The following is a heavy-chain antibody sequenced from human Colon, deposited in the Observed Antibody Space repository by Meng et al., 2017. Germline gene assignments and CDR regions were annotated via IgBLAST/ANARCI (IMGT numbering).Heavy chain of an antibody. D-gene: IGHD3-10*02. Sequence: GESLKISCAASGFTFRNFAIHWVRQAPGKGLEWVTFVSYDGTNRYADSVKGRFTISRDNSKNTLYLQMNSLRAEDTAVYYCARGNCSGAYLIDYWGQGTMVTVSS. CDR2: VSYDGTNR. V-gene: IGHV3-30*04. CDR1: GFTFRNFA. J-gene: IGHJ4*01. CDR3: ARGNCSGAYLIDY.